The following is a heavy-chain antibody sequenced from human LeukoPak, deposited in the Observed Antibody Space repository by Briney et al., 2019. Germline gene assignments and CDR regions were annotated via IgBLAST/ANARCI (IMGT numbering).Heavy chain of an antibody. V-gene: IGHV3-23*01. CDR1: GFTFSSYN. Sequence: GGSLRLSCAASGFTFSSYNMSWVRQAPGKGLEWVSGISGSGGSTYYADSVKGRFTISRDNSKNTLSLQMSSLRAEETAVYYCAKGGLEYCSSTSCYGNFDYWGQETLVTVSS. CDR3: AKGGLEYCSSTSCYGNFDY. J-gene: IGHJ4*02. D-gene: IGHD2-2*01. CDR2: ISGSGGST.